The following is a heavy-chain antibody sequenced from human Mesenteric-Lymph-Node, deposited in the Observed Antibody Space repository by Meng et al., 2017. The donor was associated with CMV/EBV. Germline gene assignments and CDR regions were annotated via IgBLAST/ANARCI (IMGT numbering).Heavy chain of an antibody. CDR3: ARENDYSNYFDS. Sequence: GGSLRLSCTASGIIFHNYPMNWVRQAPGKGLEWVGSISFDGDNKYYADSVEGRFTISRDNPRKTLYLQMNSLRDEDTAVYYCARENDYSNYFDSWGQGTLVTVSS. CDR1: GIIFHNYP. V-gene: IGHV3-30-3*01. D-gene: IGHD4-11*01. CDR2: ISFDGDNK. J-gene: IGHJ4*02.